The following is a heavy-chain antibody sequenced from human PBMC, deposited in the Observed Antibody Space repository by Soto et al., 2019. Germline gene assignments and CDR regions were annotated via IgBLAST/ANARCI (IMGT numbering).Heavy chain of an antibody. D-gene: IGHD3-10*01. CDR2: IYRTGTT. CDR3: AKDGRGSGSHYNSFGY. J-gene: IGHJ4*02. Sequence: EVQLVESGGGLIQPGGSLKLSCAASGFTVGNNYMSWVRQAPGMGLEWVSLIYRTGTTKYADSVKGRFTVSRDNAKNRLYLQMTSLRAEDTAVYYCAKDGRGSGSHYNSFGYWGQGTLVTVSS. V-gene: IGHV3-53*01. CDR1: GFTVGNNY.